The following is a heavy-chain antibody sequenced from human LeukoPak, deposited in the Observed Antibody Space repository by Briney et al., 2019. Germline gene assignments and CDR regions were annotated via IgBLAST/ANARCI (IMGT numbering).Heavy chain of an antibody. D-gene: IGHD6-6*01. V-gene: IGHV3-64*01. CDR1: GFTFSSYA. CDR2: ISSNGGST. CDR3: AREGVSVQYSSTYYFDY. Sequence: GGSLRLSCAASGFTFSSYAMHWVRQAPGKGLEYVSAISSNGGSTYYANSVKGRFTISRDNSKNSLYLQMNSLRAEDTAVYYCAREGVSVQYSSTYYFDYWGQGTLVTVSS. J-gene: IGHJ4*02.